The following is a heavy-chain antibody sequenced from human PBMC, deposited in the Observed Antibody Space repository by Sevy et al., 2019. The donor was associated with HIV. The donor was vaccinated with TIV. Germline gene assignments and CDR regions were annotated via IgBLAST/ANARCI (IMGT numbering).Heavy chain of an antibody. CDR2: IYYSGST. CDR3: ARRDFGGGSSSYFDY. Sequence: SETLSLTCTVSGGSISSSSYYWGWIRQPPGKGLEWIGSIYYSGSTYYNPSLKSRVTISVDTSKNQFSLKLRSVTAADTAGYYGARRDFGGGSSSYFDYWGQGTLVTVSS. V-gene: IGHV4-39*01. D-gene: IGHD3-10*01. J-gene: IGHJ4*02. CDR1: GGSISSSSYY.